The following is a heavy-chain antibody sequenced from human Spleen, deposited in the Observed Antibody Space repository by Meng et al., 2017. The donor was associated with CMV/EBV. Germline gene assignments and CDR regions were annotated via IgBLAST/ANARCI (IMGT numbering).Heavy chain of an antibody. CDR1: GYSFTSYW. V-gene: IGHV5-51*01. CDR3: ARGIVGAINWYFDL. J-gene: IGHJ2*01. CDR2: IYPRDSDT. Sequence: GESLKISCKGSGYSFTSYWIGWVRQMPGKGLEWLGIIYPRDSDTRYSPSFQGQVTISADRSISTAYLQLSSLKASDTAMYYCARGIVGAINWYFDLWGRGTMVTVSS. D-gene: IGHD1-26*01.